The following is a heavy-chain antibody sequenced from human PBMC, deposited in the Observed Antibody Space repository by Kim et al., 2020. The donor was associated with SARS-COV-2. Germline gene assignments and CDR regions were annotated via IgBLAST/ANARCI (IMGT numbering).Heavy chain of an antibody. CDR1: GGTFGNYC. D-gene: IGHD1-1*01. CDR2: IIPVSDTR. V-gene: IGHV1-69*13. Sequence: SVKVSCKSSGGTFGNYCFAWVRLAPGQGLEWMGGIIPVSDTRDYAQKFQGRVTFIADESTSTVYMELTTLKSDDTAVYYCARARTGSLYYFFGMDVWGPGTTVTVSS. J-gene: IGHJ6*02. CDR3: ARARTGSLYYFFGMDV.